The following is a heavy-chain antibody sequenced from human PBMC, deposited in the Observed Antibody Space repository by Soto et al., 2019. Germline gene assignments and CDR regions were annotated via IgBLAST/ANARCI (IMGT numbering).Heavy chain of an antibody. CDR3: ARLRLNPLGCSSTSRPRAFDI. Sequence: AGGSLRLSCAASGFTFSSYAMHWVRQAPGKGLEWVAVISYDGSNKYYADSVKGRFTISRDNSKNTLYLQMNSLRAEDTAVYYCARLRLNPLGCSSTSRPRAFDIWGQGTMVTV. CDR2: ISYDGSNK. CDR1: GFTFSSYA. D-gene: IGHD2-2*01. J-gene: IGHJ3*02. V-gene: IGHV3-30-3*01.